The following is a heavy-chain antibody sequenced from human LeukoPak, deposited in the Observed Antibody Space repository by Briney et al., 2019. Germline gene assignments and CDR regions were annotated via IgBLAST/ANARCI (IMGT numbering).Heavy chain of an antibody. Sequence: SETLSLTCTVSGGSVSSGSYYWSWIRQPPGKGLEWIGYIYYSGSTNYNPSLKSRDTISVDTSKNQFSLKLSSVTAADTAVYYCARYPRTSWWGDYFDYWGQGTLVTVSS. CDR1: GGSVSSGSYY. V-gene: IGHV4-61*01. CDR2: IYYSGST. J-gene: IGHJ4*02. CDR3: ARYPRTSWWGDYFDY. D-gene: IGHD6-13*01.